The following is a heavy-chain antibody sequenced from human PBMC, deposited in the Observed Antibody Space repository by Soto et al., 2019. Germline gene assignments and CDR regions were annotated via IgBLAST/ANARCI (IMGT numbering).Heavy chain of an antibody. CDR1: GYSFSTYD. D-gene: IGHD3-9*01. Sequence: LLLQSGAELKTPGASVKISCKASGYSFSTYDISWLRQAPGQGPEWMGRISPKNGNTNYAQNFQDRVTMTADTSSSTAYLELRGLRSDDTANYYCATSYDTGFDPWGQGTLVTVSS. CDR3: ATSYDTGFDP. CDR2: ISPKNGNT. V-gene: IGHV1-18*04. J-gene: IGHJ5*02.